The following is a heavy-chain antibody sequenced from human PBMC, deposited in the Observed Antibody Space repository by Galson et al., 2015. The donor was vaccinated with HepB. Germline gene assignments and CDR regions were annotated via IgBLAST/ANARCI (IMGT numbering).Heavy chain of an antibody. CDR3: ARDLYSNYALDY. Sequence: SLRLSCAASGFTFSSYAMHWVRQAPGKGLEWVAVISYDGSNKYYADSVKGRFTISRDNSKNTLYLQMNSLRAEDTAVYYCARDLYSNYALDYWGQGTLVTVSS. V-gene: IGHV3-30-3*01. CDR1: GFTFSSYA. D-gene: IGHD4-11*01. CDR2: ISYDGSNK. J-gene: IGHJ4*02.